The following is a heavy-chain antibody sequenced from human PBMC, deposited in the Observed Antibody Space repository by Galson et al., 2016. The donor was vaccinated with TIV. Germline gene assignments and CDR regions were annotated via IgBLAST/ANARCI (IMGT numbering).Heavy chain of an antibody. CDR2: MYIPGNI. CDR1: GASITDYF. Sequence: ETLSLTCTVSGASITDYFWSWVRQPAGGRLEWIGRMYIPGNINYNPSLGNRVSMSADTSNNQFSLELSSVTAADTAVYYCAKDWWVTYTDRPFFEFWGQGVLVTVSS. V-gene: IGHV4-4*07. CDR3: AKDWWVTYTDRPFFEF. D-gene: IGHD2-15*01. J-gene: IGHJ4*02.